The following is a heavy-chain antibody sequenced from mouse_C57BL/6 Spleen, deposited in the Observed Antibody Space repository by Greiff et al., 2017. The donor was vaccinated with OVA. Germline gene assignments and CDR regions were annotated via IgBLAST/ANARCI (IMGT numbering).Heavy chain of an antibody. Sequence: QVQLQQSGPELVKPGASVKISCKASGYAFSSSWMNWVKQRPGKGLEWIGRLYPGDGDTNYNGKFKGKATLTADKSSSTAYMQLSSLTSGDSAVYFCAWYGSSLDYWGQGTTLTVSS. V-gene: IGHV1-82*01. CDR1: GYAFSSSW. CDR3: AWYGSSLDY. J-gene: IGHJ2*01. CDR2: LYPGDGDT. D-gene: IGHD1-1*01.